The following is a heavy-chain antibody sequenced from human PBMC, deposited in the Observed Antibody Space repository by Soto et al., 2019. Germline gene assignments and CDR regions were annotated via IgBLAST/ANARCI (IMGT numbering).Heavy chain of an antibody. V-gene: IGHV3-23*01. J-gene: IGHJ4*02. CDR2: ISGNGHTT. CDR3: ASPVGTRIPH. D-gene: IGHD1-26*01. Sequence: HPGGSLRLSCAAPGFTINTYDMTWVRQAPGKGLEWVSTISGNGHTTYYADSVKGRFTVSRDNSKNTLYLQMNSLRAEDTALYYCASPVGTRIPHWGQGTLVTVSS. CDR1: GFTINTYD.